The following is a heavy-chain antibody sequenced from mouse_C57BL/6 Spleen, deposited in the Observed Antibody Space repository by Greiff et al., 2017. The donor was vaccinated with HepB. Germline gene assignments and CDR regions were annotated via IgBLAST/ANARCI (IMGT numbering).Heavy chain of an antibody. J-gene: IGHJ1*03. V-gene: IGHV1-47*01. CDR2: FHPYNDDT. D-gene: IGHD2-1*01. Sequence: VKLQESGAELVKPGASVKMSCKASGYTFTTYPIEWMKQNHGKSLEWIGNFHPYNDDTKYNEKFKGKATLTVEKSSSTVYLELSRLTSDDSAVYYCARGAYYGNYDWYFDVWGTGTTVTVSS. CDR3: ARGAYYGNYDWYFDV. CDR1: GYTFTTYP.